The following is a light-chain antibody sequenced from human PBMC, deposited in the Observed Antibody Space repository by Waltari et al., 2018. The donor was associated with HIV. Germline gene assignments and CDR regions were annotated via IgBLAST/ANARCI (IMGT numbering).Light chain of an antibody. CDR3: AAWDENLSGRVV. J-gene: IGLJ2*01. CDR2: RNN. Sequence: QSVLTQPTSASGTPGQRVTIPCSGSSSNIGTNYISWYQQLPGTAPKLLIYRNNQRPSGVPDRFSGSKSGTSVFLAISGLRSEDEADYYCAAWDENLSGRVVFGGGTKLTVL. CDR1: SSNIGTNY. V-gene: IGLV1-47*01.